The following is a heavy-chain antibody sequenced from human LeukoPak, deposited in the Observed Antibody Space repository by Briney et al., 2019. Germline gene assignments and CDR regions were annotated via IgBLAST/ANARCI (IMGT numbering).Heavy chain of an antibody. CDR3: ARTFWSGYSDY. CDR2: IKQDGSEK. V-gene: IGHV3-7*01. Sequence: GGSLRLSCAASGFTFSSYWMSWVRQAPGKGLEWVANIKQDGSEKYYVDSVKGRFTISRDNAKNSLYLQMNSLRAEDTAVYHCARTFWSGYSDYWGQGTLVTVSS. J-gene: IGHJ4*02. D-gene: IGHD3-3*01. CDR1: GFTFSSYW.